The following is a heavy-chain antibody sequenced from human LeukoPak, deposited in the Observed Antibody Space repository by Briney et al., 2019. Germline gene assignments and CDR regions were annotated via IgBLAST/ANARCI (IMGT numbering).Heavy chain of an antibody. CDR3: ARDAITMVRGVIDY. V-gene: IGHV3-21*01. CDR1: GFTFSSYS. CDR2: TSSSSSYI. D-gene: IGHD3-10*01. J-gene: IGHJ4*02. Sequence: GGSLRLSCAASGFTFSSYSMTWVRQAPGKGLEWVSSTSSSSSYIYYADSVKGRFTISRDNAKNSLYLQMNSLRAEDTAVYYCARDAITMVRGVIDYWGQGTLVTVSS.